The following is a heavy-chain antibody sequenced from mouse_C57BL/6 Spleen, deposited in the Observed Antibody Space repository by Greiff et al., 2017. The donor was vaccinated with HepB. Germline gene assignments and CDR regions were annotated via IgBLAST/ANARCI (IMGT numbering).Heavy chain of an antibody. Sequence: EVQLQQSGPELVKPGASVKISCKASGYTFTDYYMNWVKQSHGKSLEWIGDINPNNGGTSYNQKFKGKATLTVDKSSSTAYMELRSLTSEDSAVYYCAREGNGYYEDYFDYWGQGTTLTVSS. CDR2: INPNNGGT. V-gene: IGHV1-26*01. CDR1: GYTFTDYY. D-gene: IGHD2-3*01. CDR3: AREGNGYYEDYFDY. J-gene: IGHJ2*01.